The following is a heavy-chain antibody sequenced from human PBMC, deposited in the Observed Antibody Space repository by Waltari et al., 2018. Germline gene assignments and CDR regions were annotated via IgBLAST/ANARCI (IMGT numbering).Heavy chain of an antibody. D-gene: IGHD3-10*01. CDR1: GGPISSGSYY. CDR2: IYTSGST. CDR3: ARVKYYYGSGSYFQNYYYYGMDV. Sequence: QVQLQESGPGLVKPSQTLSLTCTVSGGPISSGSYYWSWLRQPAGKGREWIGSIYTSGSTNYNPSLKSRVTISVDTSKNQFSLKLSSVTAADTAVYYCARVKYYYGSGSYFQNYYYYGMDVWGQGTTVTVSS. V-gene: IGHV4-61*02. J-gene: IGHJ6*02.